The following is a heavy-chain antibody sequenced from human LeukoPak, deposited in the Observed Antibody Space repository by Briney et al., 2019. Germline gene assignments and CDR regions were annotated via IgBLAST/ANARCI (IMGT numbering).Heavy chain of an antibody. CDR3: AKARQYSSSVGDWFDP. Sequence: PGGSLRLSCAASGFTFSSYEMNWVRQAPGKGLEWVSYISSSGSTIYYADSVKGRFTISRDNAKNSLYLQMNSLRAEDTAVYYCAKARQYSSSVGDWFDPWGQGTLVTVSS. CDR1: GFTFSSYE. J-gene: IGHJ5*02. CDR2: ISSSGSTI. D-gene: IGHD6-6*01. V-gene: IGHV3-48*03.